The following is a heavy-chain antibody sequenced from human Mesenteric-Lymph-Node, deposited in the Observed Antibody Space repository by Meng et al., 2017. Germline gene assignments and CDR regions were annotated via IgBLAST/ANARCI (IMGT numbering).Heavy chain of an antibody. D-gene: IGHD2-8*01. J-gene: IGHJ5*02. Sequence: QVQLQESGPGLVKPSETRSLTCTVSGGSISTYYWSWIRQSPGKGLEWIGFIYYSGNTNYNPSLNSRVTMSVDTSKNQFSLRLRSVTAADTAVYYCARDRDLWSAGGGWFNPWGQGILVTVSS. CDR3: ARDRDLWSAGGGWFNP. CDR2: IYYSGNT. CDR1: GGSISTYY. V-gene: IGHV4-59*01.